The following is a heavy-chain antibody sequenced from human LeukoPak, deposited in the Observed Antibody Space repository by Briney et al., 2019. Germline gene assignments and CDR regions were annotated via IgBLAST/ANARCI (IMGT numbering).Heavy chain of an antibody. CDR3: AGVLRLGEFVDY. CDR2: IYYSGST. Sequence: PSETLSLTCTVSGGSISSYYWSWIRQPPGKGLEWIGYIYYSGSTNYNPSLKSRVTISVDTSKNQFSLKLSSVTAADTAVYYCAGVLRLGEFVDYWGQGTLVTVSS. D-gene: IGHD3-16*01. CDR1: GGSISSYY. J-gene: IGHJ4*02. V-gene: IGHV4-59*01.